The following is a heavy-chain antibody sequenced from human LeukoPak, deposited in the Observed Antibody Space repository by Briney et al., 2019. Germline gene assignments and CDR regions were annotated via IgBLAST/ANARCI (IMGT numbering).Heavy chain of an antibody. CDR1: GGSIMVAAYS. J-gene: IGHJ3*02. CDR2: IYYSGRT. CDR3: ARGYGDNSGAFDI. Sequence: SETLSLTGTVSGGSIMVAAYSWSWIRQPPGKGLEWIGYIYYSGRTYYNPSLKSRVTISLDRSKNQFSLKLSSVTAADTAVYFCARGYGDNSGAFDIWGQGTLVTVSS. V-gene: IGHV4-30-2*01. D-gene: IGHD4-23*01.